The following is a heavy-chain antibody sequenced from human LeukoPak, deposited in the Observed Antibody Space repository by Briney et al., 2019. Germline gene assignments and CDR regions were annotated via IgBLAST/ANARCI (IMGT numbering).Heavy chain of an antibody. J-gene: IGHJ6*03. V-gene: IGHV3-30*01. CDR2: ISYDGSNK. D-gene: IGHD6-19*01. CDR3: AREVAVAGLLSYYYYYMDV. CDR1: GFTFSSYA. Sequence: GGSLRLSCAASGFTFSSYAMHWVRQAPGKGLEWVAVISYDGSNKYYADSVKGRFTISTDNSKNTLYLQMNSLRAEDTAVYYCAREVAVAGLLSYYYYYMDVWGKGTTVTVSS.